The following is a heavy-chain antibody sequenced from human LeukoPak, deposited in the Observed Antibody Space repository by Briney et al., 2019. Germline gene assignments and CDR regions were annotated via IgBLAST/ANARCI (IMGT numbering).Heavy chain of an antibody. J-gene: IGHJ5*02. D-gene: IGHD6-19*01. Sequence: SVKVSCKASGYTFTSYYMHWVRQAPGQGLEWMGGIIPIFGTANYAQKFQGRVTITADESTSTAYMELSSLRSEDTAVYYCARDSAFLSIAVADNWFDPWGQGTLVTVSS. CDR1: GYTFTSYY. CDR2: IIPIFGTA. CDR3: ARDSAFLSIAVADNWFDP. V-gene: IGHV1-69*13.